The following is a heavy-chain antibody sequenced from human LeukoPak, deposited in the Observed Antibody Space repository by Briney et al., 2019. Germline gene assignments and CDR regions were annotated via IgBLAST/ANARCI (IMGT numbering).Heavy chain of an antibody. V-gene: IGHV3-64*01. CDR2: ISSNGGST. CDR1: GFTFSSYA. CDR3: ARGGFFYDSSGYLFDY. J-gene: IGHJ4*02. D-gene: IGHD3-22*01. Sequence: GGSLRLSCAASGFTFSSYAMHWVRQAPGKGLEYVSAISSNGGSTYYANSVKGRFTISRDNSKNTLYLQMGSLRAEDMAVYYCARGGFFYDSSGYLFDYWGQGTLVTVSS.